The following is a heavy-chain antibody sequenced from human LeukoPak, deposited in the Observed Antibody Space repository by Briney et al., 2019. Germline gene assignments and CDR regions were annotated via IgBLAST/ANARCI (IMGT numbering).Heavy chain of an antibody. CDR2: ISSSSSTI. CDR1: GFTFSSYR. Sequence: GGSLRLSCAASGFTFSSYRMNWVRQAPGKGLEWVSYISSSSSTIYYADSVKGRFTISRDNAKNSLYLQMNSLRAEDTAVYYCARGGGATPCFYWGQGTLVTVSS. J-gene: IGHJ4*02. D-gene: IGHD1-26*01. V-gene: IGHV3-48*01. CDR3: ARGGGATPCFY.